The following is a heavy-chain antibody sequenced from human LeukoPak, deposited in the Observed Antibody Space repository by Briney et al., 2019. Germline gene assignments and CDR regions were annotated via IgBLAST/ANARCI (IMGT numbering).Heavy chain of an antibody. CDR2: ISSSGSTI. D-gene: IGHD4-23*01. J-gene: IGHJ4*02. V-gene: IGHV3-11*04. CDR3: ARDGRTAVVTWANDY. CDR1: GFTFSDYY. Sequence: GGTLRLSCAASGFTFSDYYMSWIRQAPGQGLEWISYISSSGSTIYYADSVKGRFTISRDNAKNSLYLQMNRLRAEDTAVYYCARDGRTAVVTWANDYWGQGTLVTVSS.